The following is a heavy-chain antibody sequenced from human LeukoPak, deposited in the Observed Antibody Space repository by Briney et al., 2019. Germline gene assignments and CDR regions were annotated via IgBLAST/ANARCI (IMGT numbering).Heavy chain of an antibody. D-gene: IGHD2-2*01. Sequence: GGTLRLSCAASGFTFSSYGMSWVRQAPGKGLEWVSAISGSGGSTYYADSVKGRFTISRDNSKNTLYLQMNSLRAEDTAVYYCAKVHQYYYYYYMDVWGKGTTVTISS. CDR3: AKVHQYYYYYYMDV. CDR2: ISGSGGST. CDR1: GFTFSSYG. V-gene: IGHV3-23*01. J-gene: IGHJ6*03.